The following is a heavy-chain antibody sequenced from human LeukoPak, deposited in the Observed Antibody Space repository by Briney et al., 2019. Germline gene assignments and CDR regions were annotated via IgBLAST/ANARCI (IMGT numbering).Heavy chain of an antibody. D-gene: IGHD3-22*01. Sequence: SETLSLTCTVSGGSISSYYWGWIRQPPGRGLEWIGSIYYSGSTYYNPSLKSRVTISVDTSKNQFSLKLSSVTAADTAVYYCAGYTDSSGYNWFDPWGQGTLVTVSS. J-gene: IGHJ5*02. CDR2: IYYSGST. CDR1: GGSISSYY. CDR3: AGYTDSSGYNWFDP. V-gene: IGHV4-39*07.